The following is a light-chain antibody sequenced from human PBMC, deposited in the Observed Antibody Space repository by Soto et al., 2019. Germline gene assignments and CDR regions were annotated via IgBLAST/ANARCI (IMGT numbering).Light chain of an antibody. CDR3: QHYGSSWA. J-gene: IGKJ1*01. Sequence: EIVLTQSPGTLSLSPGERATLSCRASQSVSSSYLAWYQQKPGQAPRHLIYGASSRATGIPDRFSSRGSGSDFAITISRMAPEDLAVDYCQHYGSSWAFGQGTKVEIK. V-gene: IGKV3-20*01. CDR2: GAS. CDR1: QSVSSSY.